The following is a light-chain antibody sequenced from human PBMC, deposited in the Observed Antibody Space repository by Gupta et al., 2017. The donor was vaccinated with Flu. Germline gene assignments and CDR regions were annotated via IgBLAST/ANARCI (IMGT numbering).Light chain of an antibody. CDR1: SANIGNKY. J-gene: IGLJ3*02. CDR3: GTCDNSLSAWV. CDR2: ATD. Sequence: KVTISCAGKSANIGNKYVAGYRHLPGTAPKLIIYATDKQPSGIPDRFAGSKSGKSATLGITGVQTGDEADYYCGTCDNSLSAWVFGGGTKLTVL. V-gene: IGLV1-51*02.